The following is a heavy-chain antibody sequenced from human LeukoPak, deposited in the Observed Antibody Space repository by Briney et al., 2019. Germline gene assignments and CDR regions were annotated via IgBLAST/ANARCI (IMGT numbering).Heavy chain of an antibody. D-gene: IGHD3-10*01. CDR2: INTNTGNP. J-gene: IGHJ4*02. CDR3: ARDMATIRFDS. V-gene: IGHV7-4-1*02. CDR1: GYHFAGPS. Sequence: AASAKVSCKGSGYHFAGPSINWVRQAPGQGLEWMGWINTNTGNPTYAQGFTGRFVFSLDTSVSTTYLQINNLQAEDTAVYFCARDMATIRFDSWGQGTLVTVSS.